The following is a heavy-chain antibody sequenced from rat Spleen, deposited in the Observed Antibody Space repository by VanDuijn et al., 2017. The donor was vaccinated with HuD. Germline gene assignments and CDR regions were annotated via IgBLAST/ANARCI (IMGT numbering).Heavy chain of an antibody. J-gene: IGHJ2*01. V-gene: IGHV5-20*01. CDR3: TTDYSGAFFDY. CDR2: ISYDGSSS. D-gene: IGHD1-1*01. Sequence: EVQLVESDGGLVQPGRSLKLSCAASGFTFSNYAMSWVRQTPKKGLERVAIISYDGSSSYYRDAVKGRFTISRDNAKSSLYLQMDSLRSEDTATYYCTTDYSGAFFDYWGQGVMVTVSS. CDR1: GFTFSNYA.